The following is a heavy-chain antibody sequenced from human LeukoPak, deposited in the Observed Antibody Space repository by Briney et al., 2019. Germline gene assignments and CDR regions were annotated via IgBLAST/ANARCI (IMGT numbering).Heavy chain of an antibody. Sequence: GGSLRLSCAASGFTFDDYAMHWVRQAPGKGLEWVSGISWNSGSIGYADSVKGRFTISRDNAKNSLYLQMNSLRAEDTALYYCAKDMKYSSGWDFDYWGQGTLVTVSS. D-gene: IGHD6-19*01. CDR1: GFTFDDYA. V-gene: IGHV3-9*01. CDR2: ISWNSGSI. J-gene: IGHJ4*02. CDR3: AKDMKYSSGWDFDY.